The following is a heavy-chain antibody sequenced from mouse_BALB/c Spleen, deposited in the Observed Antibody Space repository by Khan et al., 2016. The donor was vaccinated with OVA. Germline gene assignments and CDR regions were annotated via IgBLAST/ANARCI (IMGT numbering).Heavy chain of an antibody. D-gene: IGHD2-1*01. Sequence: EVELVESGGGLVKPGGSLKLSCSASGFIFSTFVMSWVRQTPEKRLEWVATISSAGTYTYFSDSVKGRFTISRDNAKNTLYLQMNSLRSEDTAMYYCTNGNYGWFAYWGQGTLVTVSA. CDR3: TNGNYGWFAY. CDR2: ISSAGTYT. J-gene: IGHJ3*01. V-gene: IGHV5-9-1*01. CDR1: GFIFSTFV.